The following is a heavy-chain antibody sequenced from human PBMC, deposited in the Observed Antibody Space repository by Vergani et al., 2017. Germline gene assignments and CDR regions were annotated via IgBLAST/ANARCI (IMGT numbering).Heavy chain of an antibody. Sequence: EVQLVESGGGLVKPGGSLRLSCAASGFTFSNAWMNWVRQAPGKGLEWVGRIKSKTDGGTTDYAAPVKGRFTISTDDSKNTLYLQMNSLKTEDTAVYYCTTDIAAAGLPDYWGQGTLVTVSS. V-gene: IGHV3-15*07. D-gene: IGHD6-13*01. CDR3: TTDIAAAGLPDY. CDR2: IKSKTDGGTT. CDR1: GFTFSNAW. J-gene: IGHJ4*02.